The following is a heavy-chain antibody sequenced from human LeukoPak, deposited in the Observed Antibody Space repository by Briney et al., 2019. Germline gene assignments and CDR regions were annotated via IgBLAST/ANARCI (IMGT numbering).Heavy chain of an antibody. CDR1: GGSFSGYY. V-gene: IGHV4-34*01. Sequence: SETLSLTCAVYGGSFSGYYWSWIRQPPGKRLEWIGEINHSGSTNYNPSLKSRVTISVDTSKNQFSLKLSSVTAADTAVYYCARGLELRRVRVNWYFDLWGRGTLVTVSS. CDR3: ARGLELRRVRVNWYFDL. D-gene: IGHD1-7*01. J-gene: IGHJ2*01. CDR2: INHSGST.